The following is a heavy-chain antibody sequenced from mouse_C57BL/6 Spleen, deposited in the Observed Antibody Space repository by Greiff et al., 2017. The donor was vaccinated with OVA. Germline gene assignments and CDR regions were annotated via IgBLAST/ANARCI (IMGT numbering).Heavy chain of an antibody. CDR1: GYTFTSYW. V-gene: IGHV1-64*01. J-gene: IGHJ2*01. CDR2: IHPNSGST. Sequence: QVQLKESGAELVKPGASVKLSCKASGYTFTSYWMHWVKQRPGQGLEWIGMIHPNSGSTNYNEKFKSKATLTVDKSSSTAYMQLSSLTSEDSAVYYCARSSSMIQYYFDYWGQGTTLTVSS. CDR3: ARSSSMIQYYFDY. D-gene: IGHD2-3*01.